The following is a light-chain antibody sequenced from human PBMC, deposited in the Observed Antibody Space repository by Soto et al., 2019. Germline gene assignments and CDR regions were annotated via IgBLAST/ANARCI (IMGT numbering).Light chain of an antibody. CDR1: QSVLYWSNNKNY. CDR3: QQYFTDRT. Sequence: DIVMTQSPDSLAVSLGERATINCKSSQSVLYWSNNKNYLAWYQQKAGQPPKLLIYWASTRESGVPDRFSGSGSGTDFTLTISSLQAEDVAVYYCQQYFTDRTFGQGTKVEIK. CDR2: WAS. J-gene: IGKJ1*01. V-gene: IGKV4-1*01.